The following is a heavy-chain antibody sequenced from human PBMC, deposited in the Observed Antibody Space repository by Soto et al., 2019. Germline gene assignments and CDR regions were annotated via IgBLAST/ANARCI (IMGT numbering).Heavy chain of an antibody. V-gene: IGHV1-69*01. CDR1: GDSFSSYA. J-gene: IGHJ4*02. CDR2: IIPMFGTI. CDR3: ARDSYYGSERNDFDY. Sequence: QVQLVQSGPEMRKPGSSVRVSCKTSGDSFSSYAITWVRQAPGQGLEWVGGIIPMFGTINYAQKFQGRVTIRADESTTTVYMELSSLTSEDTAVYYCARDSYYGSERNDFDYWGQGTLVTVSS. D-gene: IGHD3-10*01.